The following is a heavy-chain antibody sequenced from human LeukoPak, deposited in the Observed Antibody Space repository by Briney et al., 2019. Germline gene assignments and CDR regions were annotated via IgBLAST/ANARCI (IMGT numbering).Heavy chain of an antibody. Sequence: QAGGSLRLSCAASGFTFSSYAMSWVRQAPGKGLEWVSAISGSGGSTYYASSVKGRFTISRDNSKNTLYLQMNSLRAEDTAVYYCAKLTGGYCSSTSCYTFDYWGQGTLVTVSS. D-gene: IGHD2-2*02. CDR1: GFTFSSYA. CDR3: AKLTGGYCSSTSCYTFDY. CDR2: ISGSGGST. V-gene: IGHV3-23*01. J-gene: IGHJ4*02.